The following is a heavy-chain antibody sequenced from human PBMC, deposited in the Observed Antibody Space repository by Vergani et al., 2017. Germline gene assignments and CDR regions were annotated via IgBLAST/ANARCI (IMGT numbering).Heavy chain of an antibody. J-gene: IGHJ6*02. CDR3: ASYGGNSKMGCMDV. D-gene: IGHD4-23*01. CDR2: ISGSGGST. Sequence: EVQLLESGGGLVQPGGSLRLSCAASGFTFSSYAMSWVRQALGKGLEWVSAISGSGGSTYYADSVKGRFTISRDNSKNTLYLQMNSLRAEDTAVYYCASYGGNSKMGCMDVWGQGTTVTVSS. CDR1: GFTFSSYA. V-gene: IGHV3-23*01.